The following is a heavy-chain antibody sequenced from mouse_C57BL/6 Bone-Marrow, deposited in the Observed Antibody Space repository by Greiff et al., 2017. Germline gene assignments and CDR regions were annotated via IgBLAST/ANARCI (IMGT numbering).Heavy chain of an antibody. Sequence: EVQRVESGAELVRPGASVKLSCTASGFNIKDDYMHWVKQRPEQGLEWIGWIDPENGDTEYASKFQGKATITADTSSNTAYLQLSSLTSEDTAVYDCTTGFWYFDVWGTGTTVTVSS. CDR3: TTGFWYFDV. V-gene: IGHV14-4*01. CDR1: GFNIKDDY. J-gene: IGHJ1*03. CDR2: IDPENGDT.